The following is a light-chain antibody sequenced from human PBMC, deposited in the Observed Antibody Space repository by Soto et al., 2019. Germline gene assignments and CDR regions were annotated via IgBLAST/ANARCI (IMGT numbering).Light chain of an antibody. Sequence: QLVLTQPPSVSGAPGQRVTISCTGSSSNIGAGYDVHWYQQLPGTAPKLLIYGNSNRPSGVPDRFSGSKSGTSASLAITGLQAEDEADYYCQSYDSSLSRRVFGTGTKLTVL. CDR2: GNS. CDR3: QSYDSSLSRRV. J-gene: IGLJ1*01. CDR1: SSNIGAGYD. V-gene: IGLV1-40*01.